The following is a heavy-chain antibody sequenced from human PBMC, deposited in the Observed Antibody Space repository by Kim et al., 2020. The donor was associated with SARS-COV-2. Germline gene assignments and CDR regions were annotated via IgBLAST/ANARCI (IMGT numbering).Heavy chain of an antibody. D-gene: IGHD1-26*01. Sequence: GGSLRLSCTASGFTFGDSAMSWVRQAPGKGLEWVGFIRSKAYGGTTEYAASVKGRFTISRDDSKSIAYLQMNSLKTEDTAVYYCTRALNIGSWAYYYYYMDVGGRGTTVTVSS. CDR2: IRSKAYGGTT. V-gene: IGHV3-49*04. CDR1: GFTFGDSA. CDR3: TRALNIGSWAYYYYYMDV. J-gene: IGHJ6*03.